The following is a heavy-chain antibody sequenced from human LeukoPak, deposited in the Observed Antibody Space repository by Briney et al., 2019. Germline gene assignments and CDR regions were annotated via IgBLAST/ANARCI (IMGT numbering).Heavy chain of an antibody. V-gene: IGHV3-21*01. CDR1: GFTFSSYS. J-gene: IGHJ3*02. CDR2: ISSSSGYI. D-gene: IGHD3-10*01. CDR3: ARGLLWFGELLSDAFDI. Sequence: GGSLRLSCAASGFTFSSYSMNWVRQAPGEGLEWVSSISSSSGYIYYADSLKGRFTISRDNAKNSLYLQMNSLRAEDTGVYYCARGLLWFGELLSDAFDIWGQGTMVTVSS.